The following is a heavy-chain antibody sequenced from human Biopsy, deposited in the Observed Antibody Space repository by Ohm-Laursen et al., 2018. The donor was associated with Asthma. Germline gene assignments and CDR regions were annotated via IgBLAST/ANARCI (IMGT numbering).Heavy chain of an antibody. V-gene: IGHV3-9*01. Sequence: SLRLSCAASGFKFDEYTMHWVRQAPGKGLEWVSGISWNSATIGYANSVEGRFTISRDNAKNSVFLHMDSLRPEDTAFYYCAKVRSDWVITESFDYWGQGVLVTVSS. CDR3: AKVRSDWVITESFDY. CDR2: ISWNSATI. J-gene: IGHJ4*02. D-gene: IGHD3-22*01. CDR1: GFKFDEYT.